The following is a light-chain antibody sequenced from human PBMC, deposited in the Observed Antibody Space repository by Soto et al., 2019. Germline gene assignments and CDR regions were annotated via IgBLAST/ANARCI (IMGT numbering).Light chain of an antibody. Sequence: HSALTQPASVSGSPGQSITISCTGTSSDVGGYNYVSWYQQQPGKAPKFMIYDVTNRPSGVSNRFSGSESGNTASLTISGLQAEDEADYYCCSYTTSNTRQIVFGTGTKVTV. V-gene: IGLV2-14*01. CDR2: DVT. CDR3: CSYTTSNTRQIV. J-gene: IGLJ1*01. CDR1: SSDVGGYNY.